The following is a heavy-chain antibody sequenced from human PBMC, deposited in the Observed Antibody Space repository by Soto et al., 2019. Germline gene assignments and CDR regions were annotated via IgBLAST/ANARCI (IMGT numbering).Heavy chain of an antibody. CDR2: IYWDDDK. D-gene: IGHD3-9*01. V-gene: IGHV2-5*02. Sequence: QITLKESGPTLVKPTQTLTLTCTFSGFSLTTRGVGVGWIRQPPGKALEWLALIYWDDDKRYSPSLKRRLTTTKDTSKHQVVLTMTHMDPVDTATYFCAHSPGIVTGDEPFDIWGQGTRVTVSS. J-gene: IGHJ3*02. CDR1: GFSLTTRGVG. CDR3: AHSPGIVTGDEPFDI.